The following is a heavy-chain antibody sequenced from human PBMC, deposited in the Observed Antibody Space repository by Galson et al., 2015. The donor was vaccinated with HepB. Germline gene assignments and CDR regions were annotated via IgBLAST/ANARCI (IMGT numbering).Heavy chain of an antibody. CDR3: ARARGVVVITYYMDV. V-gene: IGHV3-33*08. J-gene: IGHJ6*03. Sequence: SLRLSCAASGFTFSSYAMHWVRQAPGKGLEWVAVIWYDRSNKYYADSVKGRFTISRDNSKNTLYLQMNSLRAEDTAVYYCARARGVVVITYYMDVWGKGTTVTVSS. CDR2: IWYDRSNK. CDR1: GFTFSSYA. D-gene: IGHD3-22*01.